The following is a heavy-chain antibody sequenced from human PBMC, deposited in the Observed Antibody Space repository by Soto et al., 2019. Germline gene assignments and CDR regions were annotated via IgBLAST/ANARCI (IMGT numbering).Heavy chain of an antibody. D-gene: IGHD2-8*02. CDR3: ATGHLTSWFDP. V-gene: IGHV4-34*01. J-gene: IGHJ5*02. Sequence: SDTLSLTCTVSGASISRYFWNWIRQPPGKGLEWIGEINHSGSTNYNPSLKSRVTMSVDTSKNQFSLKLSSVTAADTAVYYCATGHLTSWFDPWGQGTLVTVLL. CDR2: INHSGST. CDR1: GASISRYF.